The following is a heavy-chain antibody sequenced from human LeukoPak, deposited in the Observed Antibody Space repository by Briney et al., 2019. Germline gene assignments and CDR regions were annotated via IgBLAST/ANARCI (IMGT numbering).Heavy chain of an antibody. CDR1: GGSISSGDCY. V-gene: IGHV4-30-4*01. D-gene: IGHD4-17*01. CDR2: IYYSGST. J-gene: IGHJ6*02. CDR3: ATAALRYGDYYYGMDV. Sequence: SETLSLTCTVSGGSISSGDCYWSWIRQPPGKGLEWIGYIYYSGSTYYNPSLKSRVTISVDTSKNQFSLKLSSVTAADTAVYYCATAALRYGDYYYGMDVWGQGTTVTVSS.